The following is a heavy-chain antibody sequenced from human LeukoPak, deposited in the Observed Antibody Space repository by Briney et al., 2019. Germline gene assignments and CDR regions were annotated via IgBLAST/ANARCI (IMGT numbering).Heavy chain of an antibody. CDR3: ARDPPPGATNDAFDI. J-gene: IGHJ3*02. CDR1: GYTFTSYG. Sequence: ASVKVSCKASGYTFTSYGISWVRQAPGQGLEWMGWVSAYNGNTNYGQKLQGRVTMTTDTSTSTAYMELRSLRSEDTAVYYCARDPPPGATNDAFDIWGQGTMVTVSS. D-gene: IGHD1-26*01. V-gene: IGHV1-18*01. CDR2: VSAYNGNT.